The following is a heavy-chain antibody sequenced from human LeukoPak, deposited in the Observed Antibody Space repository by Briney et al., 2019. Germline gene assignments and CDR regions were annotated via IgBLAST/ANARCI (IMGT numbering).Heavy chain of an antibody. CDR1: GFTFSSYS. V-gene: IGHV3-21*01. CDR2: ISSSRGYT. Sequence: GGSLRLSCAASGFTFSSYSMNWVRQAPGKGLEWVSSISSSRGYTYYAHSVKGRFTISRDNAKNTLYLQMNSLRAEDPAVYSCAVDSADGLGYDWLVPCGEGTLVTVSS. CDR3: AVDSADGLGYDWLVP. J-gene: IGHJ5*02. D-gene: IGHD3-10*01.